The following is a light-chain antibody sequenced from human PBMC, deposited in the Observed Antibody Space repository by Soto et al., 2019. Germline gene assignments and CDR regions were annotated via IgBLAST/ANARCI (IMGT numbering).Light chain of an antibody. CDR1: SSDVGAYDY. CDR2: EVS. V-gene: IGLV2-14*03. CDR3: SSYTSSSTRV. J-gene: IGLJ1*01. Sequence: QSVLTQPASVSGSPGQSITISCTGTSSDVGAYDYVSWYQQHPDKAPKLMIYEVSNRPSGVSNRFSGSKSVNTATLTISGLQAEYEADYYRSSYTSSSTRVFGTGTMSPS.